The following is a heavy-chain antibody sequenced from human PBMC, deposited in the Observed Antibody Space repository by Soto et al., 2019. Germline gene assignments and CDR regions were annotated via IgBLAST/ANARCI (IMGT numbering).Heavy chain of an antibody. Sequence: SETLSLTCTVSGGSISSYYWSWIRQPPGKGLEWIGYIYYSGSTNYNPSLKSRVTISVDTSKNQFSLKLSSVTAADTAVYYCARHADYYYYYMDVWGKGTTVTVSS. CDR3: ARHADYYYYYMDV. J-gene: IGHJ6*03. CDR1: GGSISSYY. V-gene: IGHV4-59*08. CDR2: IYYSGST.